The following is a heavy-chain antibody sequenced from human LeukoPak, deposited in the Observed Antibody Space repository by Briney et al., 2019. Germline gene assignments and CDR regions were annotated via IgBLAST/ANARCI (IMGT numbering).Heavy chain of an antibody. CDR2: FSGSGGST. J-gene: IGHJ4*02. CDR3: ARSHREWELGGEIDY. CDR1: GFTFSSYA. Sequence: PGGSLRLSCAASGFTFSSYAMSWVRQAPGKGLECISGFSGSGGSTYYADSVKGRFTISRDNSKNTLYLQMNSLRAEDTAVYYCARSHREWELGGEIDYWGQGTLVTVSS. V-gene: IGHV3-23*01. D-gene: IGHD1-26*01.